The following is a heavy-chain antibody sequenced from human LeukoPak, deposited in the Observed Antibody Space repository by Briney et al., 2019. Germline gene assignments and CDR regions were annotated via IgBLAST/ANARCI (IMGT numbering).Heavy chain of an antibody. D-gene: IGHD3-9*01. CDR1: GFTFSSYG. CDR3: LGDILTGYSRGGY. Sequence: GGSLRLSCAASGFTFSSYGMHWVRQAPGKGLEWVAFIRYDGSYKYYADSVKGRFTISRDNSKNTLYLQMNSLRAEDTAVYYCLGDILTGYSRGGYWGQGTLVTVSS. V-gene: IGHV3-30*02. CDR2: IRYDGSYK. J-gene: IGHJ4*02.